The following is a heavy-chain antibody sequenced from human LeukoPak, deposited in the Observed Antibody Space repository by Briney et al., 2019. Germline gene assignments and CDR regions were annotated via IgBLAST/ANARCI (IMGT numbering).Heavy chain of an antibody. CDR1: GYTFTSYD. CDR2: MNPNSGNT. Sequence: ASVKVSCKASGYTFTSYDINWVRQATGQGLEWMGWMNPNSGNTGYAQKFQGRVTMTRNTSINTAYMELSSLRSEDTAVYYRARSALLWFGELSYNPWGQGTLVTVSS. V-gene: IGHV1-8*01. J-gene: IGHJ5*02. D-gene: IGHD3-10*01. CDR3: ARSALLWFGELSYNP.